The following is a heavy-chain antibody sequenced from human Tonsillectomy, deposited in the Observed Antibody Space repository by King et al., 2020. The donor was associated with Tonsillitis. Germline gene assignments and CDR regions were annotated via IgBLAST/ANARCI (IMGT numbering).Heavy chain of an antibody. J-gene: IGHJ4*02. Sequence: QLQESGPGLVRPSETLSLTCTVSGASISSSNYYWGWIRQPPGKGPEWIGSIYYTGSTYYNPSPKSRVTISVDTSKNQFSLNLTSVTAADTAVYYCAVWGLFSTPSASWYSHYDSWGQGTLVTVSS. CDR2: IYYTGST. D-gene: IGHD6-13*01. CDR1: GASISSSNYY. CDR3: AVWGLFSTPSASWYSHYDS. V-gene: IGHV4-39*07.